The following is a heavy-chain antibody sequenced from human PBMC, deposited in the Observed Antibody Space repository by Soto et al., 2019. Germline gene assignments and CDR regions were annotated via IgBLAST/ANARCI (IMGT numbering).Heavy chain of an antibody. D-gene: IGHD4-17*01. CDR3: ARGYGDSHDY. V-gene: IGHV1-69*02. CDR2: SIPMFGIA. J-gene: IGHJ4*02. Sequence: QVQLVQSGAEVKKTGSSVKVSCKASGGTFSSYTISWVRQSPGQGLEWMGRSIPMFGIANYAQKFQGRVTITADKSTSTAYMELSSLRSEDPAVYYCARGYGDSHDYWGQGTLVTVSS. CDR1: GGTFSSYT.